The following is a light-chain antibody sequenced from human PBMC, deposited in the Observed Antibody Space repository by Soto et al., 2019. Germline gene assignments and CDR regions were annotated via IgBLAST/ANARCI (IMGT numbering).Light chain of an antibody. J-gene: IGLJ1*01. CDR2: EGS. V-gene: IGLV2-23*01. CDR3: CSYAGSSTSLYV. Sequence: QSALTQPASVSGSPGQSITISCTGTSSDVWSYNLVSWYQQHPGKAPKLMIYEGSKRPSGVSNRFSGSKSGNTASLTISGLQAEDEADYYCCSYAGSSTSLYVFGPGTKVTVL. CDR1: SSDVWSYNL.